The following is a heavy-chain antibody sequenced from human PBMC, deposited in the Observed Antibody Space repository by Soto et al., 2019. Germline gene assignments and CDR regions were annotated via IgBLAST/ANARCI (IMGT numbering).Heavy chain of an antibody. D-gene: IGHD3-22*01. J-gene: IGHJ4*02. CDR2: ITDSGGST. V-gene: IGHV3-23*01. CDR1: GFTFSTYA. CDR3: AKLAGSGYYYPIDY. Sequence: EVQLLESGGGLVQPGGSLRLSCAASGFTFSTYAMTWVRQALGKGLERVSVITDSGGSTYFADSVKGRFTISRDNSKNPLYLQMNSLRAEDTDVYYCAKLAGSGYYYPIDYWGQGTLVTVSS.